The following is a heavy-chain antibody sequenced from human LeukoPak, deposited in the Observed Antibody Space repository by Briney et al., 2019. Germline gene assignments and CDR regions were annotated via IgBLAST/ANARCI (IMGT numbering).Heavy chain of an antibody. CDR1: GYTFTSYD. V-gene: IGHV1-8*01. J-gene: IGHJ4*02. Sequence: ASVKVSCKASGYTFTSYDINWVRQATGQGLEWMGWMNPNSGNTGYAQKFQGRVTMTRNTSISTAYMELSSLRAEDTAVYYCAKDVSSSWWDPFAYWGQGTLVTVSS. D-gene: IGHD6-13*01. CDR2: MNPNSGNT. CDR3: AKDVSSSWWDPFAY.